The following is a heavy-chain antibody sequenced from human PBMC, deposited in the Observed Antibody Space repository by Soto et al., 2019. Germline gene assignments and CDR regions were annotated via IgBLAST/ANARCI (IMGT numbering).Heavy chain of an antibody. J-gene: IGHJ5*02. CDR1: GFTFSSYA. V-gene: IGHV3-23*01. CDR2: ISGSGGST. CDR3: AEEAGASSYDFWSGRNWFDP. Sequence: PGGSLRLSCPPSGFTFSSYAMSWVRQAPGKGLEWVSAISGSGGSTYYADSVKGRFTISRDNSKNTLYLQMNSLRAEDTAVYYCAEEAGASSYDFWSGRNWFDPWGQGT. D-gene: IGHD3-3*01.